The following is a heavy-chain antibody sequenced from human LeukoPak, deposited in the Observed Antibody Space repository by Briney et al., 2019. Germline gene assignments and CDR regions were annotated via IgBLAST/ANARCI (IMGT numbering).Heavy chain of an antibody. V-gene: IGHV3-15*01. D-gene: IGHD1-26*01. CDR2: IKSKTDGGTT. J-gene: IGHJ4*02. Sequence: PGGSLRLSCAASGFTFSNAWMSWVRQAPGKGLEWVGRIKSKTDGGTTDYAAPVKGRFTISRDDSKNTLYLQTNSLKTEDTAVYYCTTEEVGATFWPFDYWGQGTLVTVSS. CDR3: TTEEVGATFWPFDY. CDR1: GFTFSNAW.